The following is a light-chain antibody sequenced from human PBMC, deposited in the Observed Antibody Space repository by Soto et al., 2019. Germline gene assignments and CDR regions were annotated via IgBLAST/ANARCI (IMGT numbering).Light chain of an antibody. CDR2: AAA. CDR3: QQYDNLPYT. V-gene: IGKV1-27*01. J-gene: IGKJ2*01. Sequence: DIQMTQSPSSLSASVGDRVTITCRASQYIDTYLAWYQQKPGKAPQLLIYAAASLQSGVPSRFSGSGSGTDFTLSISSLQPEDVATYYCQQYDNLPYTFGQGTKLEIK. CDR1: QYIDTY.